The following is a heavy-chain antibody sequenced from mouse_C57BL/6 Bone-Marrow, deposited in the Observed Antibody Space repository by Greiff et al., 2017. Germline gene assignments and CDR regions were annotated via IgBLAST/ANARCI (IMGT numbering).Heavy chain of an antibody. Sequence: QVQLQQSGAELVKPGASVKISCKTSGYAFSSSWLNWVKQRPGTGLEWIGQIFPGDGDTNYNGKVKGKATLTADKSSSAAYMQLSSLTAEDSAVYFCARGAYWGQGTLVTVSA. J-gene: IGHJ3*01. CDR2: IFPGDGDT. CDR1: GYAFSSSW. V-gene: IGHV1-80*01. CDR3: ARGAY.